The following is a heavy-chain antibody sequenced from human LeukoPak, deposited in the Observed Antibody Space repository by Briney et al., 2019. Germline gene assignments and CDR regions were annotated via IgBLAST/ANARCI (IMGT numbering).Heavy chain of an antibody. CDR1: GFTFSNYL. D-gene: IGHD3/OR15-3a*01. CDR3: ARVRSDWMRLIEY. J-gene: IGHJ4*02. V-gene: IGHV3-30*03. Sequence: GGSLRLSCAASGFTFSNYLLHWVRQAPGKGLERVSVISYDGNRYYADSVNGRFTISRDNSKNTLYLQMNNVRPEDTAVYYCARVRSDWMRLIEYWGQGTLVLVSS. CDR2: ISYDGNR.